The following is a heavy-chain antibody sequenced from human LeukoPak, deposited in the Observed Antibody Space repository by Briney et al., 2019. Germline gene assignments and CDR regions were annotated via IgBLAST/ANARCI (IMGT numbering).Heavy chain of an antibody. D-gene: IGHD1-26*01. CDR3: ASGRGSYPAYWYFDL. Sequence: PGGSLRLSCAASGFTFTFYSMHWVRQAPGKGLEWVSSISSSNSFLYYSESVKGRFAISRDNAKNSLFLQMNSLRAEDTAVYYCASGRGSYPAYWYFDLWGRGTLVTVSS. CDR2: ISSSNSFL. J-gene: IGHJ2*01. CDR1: GFTFTFYS. V-gene: IGHV3-21*01.